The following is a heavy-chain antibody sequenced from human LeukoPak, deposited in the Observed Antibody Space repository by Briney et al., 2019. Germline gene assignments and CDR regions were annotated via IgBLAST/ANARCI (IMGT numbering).Heavy chain of an antibody. CDR3: ARLQVNLNAFDI. J-gene: IGHJ3*02. Sequence: GGSLRLSCAASGFTFSSYWMHWVRQAPGKGLVWVSRINSEGSSTRYADTVKGRIIISRDNAKNTLYLQMNSLRAEDTAVYYCARLQVNLNAFDIWGQGTMVTVSS. D-gene: IGHD4-11*01. CDR2: INSEGSST. V-gene: IGHV3-74*01. CDR1: GFTFSSYW.